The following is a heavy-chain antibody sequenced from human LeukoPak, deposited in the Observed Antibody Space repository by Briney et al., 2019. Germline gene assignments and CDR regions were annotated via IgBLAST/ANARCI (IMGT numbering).Heavy chain of an antibody. CDR2: ISWDGGST. CDR1: GFTFDDYT. D-gene: IGHD5-18*01. V-gene: IGHV3-43*01. J-gene: IGHJ2*01. CDR3: AKVYSYGSRGYFDL. Sequence: GGSLRLSCAASGFTFDDYTMHWVRQAPGKSLEWVSLISWDGGSTYYADSVKGRFTISRDNSKNSLYLQMNSLRTEDTALYYCAKVYSYGSRGYFDLWGRGTLVTVSS.